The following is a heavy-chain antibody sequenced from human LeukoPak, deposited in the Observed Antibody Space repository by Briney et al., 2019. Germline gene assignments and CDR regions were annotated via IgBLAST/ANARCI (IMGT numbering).Heavy chain of an antibody. CDR3: ARQELLPDY. D-gene: IGHD1-7*01. V-gene: IGHV4-39*01. CDR2: IYYSWST. Sequence: SETLSLTCTVSGGSISSSSYYWGWIRQPPGKGLEWIGSIYYSWSTYCNPSLKSRVTISVDTSKNQFSLKLSSVTAADTAVYYCARQELLPDYWGQGTLVTVSS. CDR1: GGSISSSSYY. J-gene: IGHJ4*02.